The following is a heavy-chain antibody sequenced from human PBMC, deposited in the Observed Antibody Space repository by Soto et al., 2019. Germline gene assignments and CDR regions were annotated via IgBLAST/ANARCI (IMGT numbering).Heavy chain of an antibody. CDR3: AKAVWSGYCRVYSVSQPPYFDY. D-gene: IGHD3-3*01. Sequence: PGGSLRLSFAASGFTFSSYAMSWVRQAPGKGLEWVSAISGSGGSTYYADSVKGRFTISRDNSKNTLYLQMNSLRAEDTAVYYCAKAVWSGYCRVYSVSQPPYFDYWGQGTLVTVSS. V-gene: IGHV3-23*01. CDR2: ISGSGGST. CDR1: GFTFSSYA. J-gene: IGHJ4*02.